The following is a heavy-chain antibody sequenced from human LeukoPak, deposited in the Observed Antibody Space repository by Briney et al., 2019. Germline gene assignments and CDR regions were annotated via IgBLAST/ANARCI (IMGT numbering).Heavy chain of an antibody. V-gene: IGHV1-8*01. CDR1: GYTFTSYD. Sequence: ASVKVSCKASGYTFTSYDINWVRQATGQGLEWMGWMNPNSGNTGYAQKFQGRVTMTRNTSISTAYMELSSLRSEDTAVYYCARVPRIAVAGDYYFYYWGQGTLVTVSS. CDR2: MNPNSGNT. J-gene: IGHJ4*02. D-gene: IGHD6-19*01. CDR3: ARVPRIAVAGDYYFYY.